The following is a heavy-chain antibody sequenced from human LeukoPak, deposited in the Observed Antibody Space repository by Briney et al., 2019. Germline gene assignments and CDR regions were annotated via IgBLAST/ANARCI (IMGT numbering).Heavy chain of an antibody. CDR3: ARVFNFNNWFDP. V-gene: IGHV4-61*02. Sequence: QVQLQESGPGLVKPSQTLSLTCTVSGGSISSGSYYWSWIRQPAGKGLAWIGRIYTSGSTNYNPSLKSRVTISVDTSKNQFSLKLSSVTAADTAVYYCARVFNFNNWFDPWGQGTLVTVSS. J-gene: IGHJ5*02. CDR2: IYTSGST. CDR1: GGSISSGSYY. D-gene: IGHD3-3*01.